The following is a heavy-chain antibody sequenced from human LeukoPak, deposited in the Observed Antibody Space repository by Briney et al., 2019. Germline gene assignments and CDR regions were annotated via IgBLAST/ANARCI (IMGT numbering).Heavy chain of an antibody. J-gene: IGHJ4*02. D-gene: IGHD6-19*01. CDR2: TYYRSKWYN. V-gene: IGHV6-1*01. Sequence: SQTLSLTCAISGDSVSSNNGAWNWIRQSPSRGLEWLGRTYYRSKWYNDYAESMKGRITINPDTSKNQFSLQLNSVTPEDTAVYYCARDLGNSGWYTFDYWGQGALVTVSS. CDR3: ARDLGNSGWYTFDY. CDR1: GDSVSSNNGA.